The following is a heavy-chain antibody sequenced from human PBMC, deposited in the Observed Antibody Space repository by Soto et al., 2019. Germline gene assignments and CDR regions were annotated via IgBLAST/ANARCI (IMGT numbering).Heavy chain of an antibody. CDR1: GGSISSYY. V-gene: IGHV4-59*01. CDR3: ARDRSGIGVVPAARPHYYYYGMDV. Sequence: QVQLQESGTGLVKPSETLSLTCTVSGGSISSYYWSWIRQPPGKGLEWIGYIYYSGSTNYNPSLRSRVTVPVDTSKTQCSLKLSSVTAADTAVYYCARDRSGIGVVPAARPHYYYYGMDVWGQGTTVTVSS. CDR2: IYYSGST. J-gene: IGHJ6*02. D-gene: IGHD2-2*01.